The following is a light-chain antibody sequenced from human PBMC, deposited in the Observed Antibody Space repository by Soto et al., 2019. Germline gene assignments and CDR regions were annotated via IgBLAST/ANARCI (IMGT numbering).Light chain of an antibody. Sequence: QSVLTQPPSVSGAPGQRVTFSCIGSSSNIGADSDVHWYQQLPGTATNLLIYSNISRPSVVPDRFSGSKSGASAALAITVLQAEDAAYYYCPSYDSIHGLVFGTGTKLTVL. CDR2: SNI. CDR1: SSNIGADSD. CDR3: PSYDSIHGLV. V-gene: IGLV1-40*01. J-gene: IGLJ1*01.